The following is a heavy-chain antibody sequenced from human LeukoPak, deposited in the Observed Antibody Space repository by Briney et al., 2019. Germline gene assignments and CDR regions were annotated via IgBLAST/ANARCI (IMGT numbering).Heavy chain of an antibody. CDR3: AREGGYQYYYAMDV. Sequence: PGGSLRLSCAASGFTFKTYTMHWVRQAPGMGLEWVSSISSSSYIFYADSVKGRFTISRDNAKNSLYLQMSSLRAEDAAVYYCAREGGYQYYYAMDVWGQGTTVTVFS. J-gene: IGHJ6*02. CDR1: GFTFKTYT. V-gene: IGHV3-21*01. D-gene: IGHD3-16*01. CDR2: ISSSSYI.